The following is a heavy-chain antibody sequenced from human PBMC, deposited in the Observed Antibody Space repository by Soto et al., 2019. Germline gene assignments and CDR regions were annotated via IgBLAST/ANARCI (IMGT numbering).Heavy chain of an antibody. D-gene: IGHD2-21*02. V-gene: IGHV3-30*18. CDR1: GFSFNNFG. CDR3: AKDVTYCGGDCYPIFNFDS. J-gene: IGHJ4*02. Sequence: QVHLVQSGGGVVQPGRSLRLSCAASGFSFNNFGMHWVRQAPGKGLEWVAVISYDGSNKYYADSVRGRFTISRDDSKDTRYLQMNSLRAEDTAVYYCAKDVTYCGGDCYPIFNFDSWGQGTLVTVSS. CDR2: ISYDGSNK.